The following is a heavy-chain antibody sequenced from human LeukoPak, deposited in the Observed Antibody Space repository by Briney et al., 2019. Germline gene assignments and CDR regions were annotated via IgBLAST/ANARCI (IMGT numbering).Heavy chain of an antibody. Sequence: GGSLRLSCAASVFTFDDYGMSWVRQAPGKGLEWVSGINWNGGSTGYADSVKGRFTISRDNAKNSLYLQMNSLRAEDTALYYCARFNSGSHYRDDAFDIWGQGTMVTVSS. CDR2: INWNGGST. V-gene: IGHV3-20*04. CDR1: VFTFDDYG. D-gene: IGHD1-26*01. CDR3: ARFNSGSHYRDDAFDI. J-gene: IGHJ3*02.